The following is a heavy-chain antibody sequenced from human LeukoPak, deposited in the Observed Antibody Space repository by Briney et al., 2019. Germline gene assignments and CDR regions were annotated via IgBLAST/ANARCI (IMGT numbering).Heavy chain of an antibody. D-gene: IGHD6-13*01. Sequence: PGGSLRLSCEASGFTFSSYAMHWVRQAPGKGLEWVAVISYDGSNKYYADSVKGRFTISRDNSKNTLYLQMNSLRAEDTAVYYCARDMRPGSWYTSFDYWGQGTLVTVSS. CDR3: ARDMRPGSWYTSFDY. CDR1: GFTFSSYA. J-gene: IGHJ4*02. CDR2: ISYDGSNK. V-gene: IGHV3-30*04.